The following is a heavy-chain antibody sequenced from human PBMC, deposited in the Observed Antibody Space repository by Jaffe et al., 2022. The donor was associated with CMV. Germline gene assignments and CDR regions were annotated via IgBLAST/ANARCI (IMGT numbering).Heavy chain of an antibody. D-gene: IGHD3-22*01. V-gene: IGHV3-23*01. CDR3: AYDYYDSSGDTY. J-gene: IGHJ4*02. CDR2: ISASAGKT. Sequence: EVQLLESGGGLVQPGGSLRLSCAASGFTFSNYAMNWVRQAPGKGLEWVSGISASAGKTHYADSVKGRFTISRDNSKNTLYLQMNSLRVEDTAVYSCAYDYYDSSGDTYWGQGTLVTVSS. CDR1: GFTFSNYA.